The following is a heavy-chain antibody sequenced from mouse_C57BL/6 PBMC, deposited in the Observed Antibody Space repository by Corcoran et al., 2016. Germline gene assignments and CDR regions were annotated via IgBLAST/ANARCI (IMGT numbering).Heavy chain of an antibody. CDR1: GYTFTDYS. CDR2: INPYNGGT. D-gene: IGHD2-5*01. Sequence: EVQLQQSGPVLVKPGASVKMSCKASGYTFTDYSMNWVKQSHGKSLEWIGVINPYNGGTSYNQKFKGKATLTVDKSSSTAYMELNSLTSEDSAVYYCARSYSNYVGFAYWGQVTLVTVSA. CDR3: ARSYSNYVGFAY. V-gene: IGHV1-19*01. J-gene: IGHJ3*01.